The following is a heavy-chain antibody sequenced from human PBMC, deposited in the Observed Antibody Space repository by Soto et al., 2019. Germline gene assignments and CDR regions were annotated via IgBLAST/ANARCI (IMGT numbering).Heavy chain of an antibody. D-gene: IGHD2-2*01. Sequence: PGGSLRLSCAASGFTFSSYGMHWVRQAPGKGLEWVAVIWYDGSNKYYADSVKGRFTVSRDNSKNTLYLQMNILRAEDTAVFYCARDYCTSTICQPRFDPWGQGALVTVSS. J-gene: IGHJ5*02. V-gene: IGHV3-33*01. CDR2: IWYDGSNK. CDR1: GFTFSSYG. CDR3: ARDYCTSTICQPRFDP.